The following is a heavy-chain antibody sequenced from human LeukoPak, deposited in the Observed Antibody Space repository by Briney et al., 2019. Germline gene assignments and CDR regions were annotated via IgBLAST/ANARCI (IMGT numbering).Heavy chain of an antibody. D-gene: IGHD5-12*01. J-gene: IGHJ6*02. CDR2: TSYDGVTK. V-gene: IGHV3-30*18. CDR1: GFTFSSYG. Sequence: GGSLRLSCAASGFTFSSYGMHWVRQAPGKGLEWVAVTSYDGVTKYYADSVKGRFTISRDNSKNTLYLQMNSLRAEDTAVYYCAKEGSPMVATTLDVWGQGTTVTVSS. CDR3: AKEGSPMVATTLDV.